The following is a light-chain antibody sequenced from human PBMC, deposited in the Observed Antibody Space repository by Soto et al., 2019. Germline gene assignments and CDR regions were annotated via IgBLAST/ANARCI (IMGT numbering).Light chain of an antibody. J-gene: IGKJ1*01. CDR1: QRISSS. CDR3: QQYHRYSWT. V-gene: IGKV1-5*01. Sequence: DIQMTQSPSTLSASVGDRVIIACRASQRISSSLAWYQQKPGKAPKLLIYDASSLESGVPSRFSGSGSGTEFTLSINSLQPQDFATYYCQQYHRYSWTFGQGTKVEIK. CDR2: DAS.